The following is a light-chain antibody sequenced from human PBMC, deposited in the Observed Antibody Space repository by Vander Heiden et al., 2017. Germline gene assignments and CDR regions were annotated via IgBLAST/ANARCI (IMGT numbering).Light chain of an antibody. J-gene: IGKJ4*01. CDR1: QSIGDNY. CDR2: DTF. Sequence: IVLTQSPATPSLSPGDRATPSRGARQSIGDNYLAWYQQRPGRPPRLLIYDTFDRATGIPDRFSGSGSGTDFTLNISRVETEDVGVYYCQLYGGSMVTFGEGTKVEI. V-gene: IGKV3D-20*01. CDR3: QLYGGSMVT.